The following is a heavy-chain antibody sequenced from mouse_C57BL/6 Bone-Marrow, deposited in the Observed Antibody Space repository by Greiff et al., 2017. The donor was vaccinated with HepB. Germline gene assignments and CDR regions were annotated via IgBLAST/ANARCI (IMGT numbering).Heavy chain of an antibody. CDR2: IDPSDSYT. D-gene: IGHD1-1*01. J-gene: IGHJ4*01. CDR3: ARRAVVATRYAMDY. CDR1: GYTFTSYW. Sequence: VQLQQSGAELVMPGASVKLSCKASGYTFTSYWMHWVKQRPGQGLEWIGEIDPSDSYTNYNQKFKGKSTLTVDKSSSTAYMQLSSLTSEDSAVYYCARRAVVATRYAMDYWGQGTSVTVSS. V-gene: IGHV1-69*01.